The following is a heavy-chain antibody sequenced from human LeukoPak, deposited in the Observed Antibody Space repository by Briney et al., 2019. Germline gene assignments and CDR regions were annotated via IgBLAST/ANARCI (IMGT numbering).Heavy chain of an antibody. D-gene: IGHD2-21*02. V-gene: IGHV3-7*01. Sequence: GGSLRLSCAASGFTFSDYWMTWVRQAPGKGPEWVANIREDGREAYYVDSVMGRFTISRDNVKNSLYLQMNYLRAEDTAVYYCARDQVGGHYQFWGQGALVAVSS. CDR3: ARDQVGGHYQF. CDR1: GFTFSDYW. CDR2: IREDGREA. J-gene: IGHJ4*02.